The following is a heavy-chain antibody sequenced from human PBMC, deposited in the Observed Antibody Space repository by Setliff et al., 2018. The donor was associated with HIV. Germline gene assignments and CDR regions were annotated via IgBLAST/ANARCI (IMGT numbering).Heavy chain of an antibody. D-gene: IGHD5-12*01. V-gene: IGHV1-69*13. Sequence: ASVKVSCKASGGTFSLYAINWVRQAPGQGLEWMGGIIPIFNKANYAQKFQGRVTITADGSTSTAYMELSSLRFEDTATYYCARDQATGYEKVWFSWIDPWGQGTLVTVSS. CDR2: IIPIFNKA. CDR3: ARDQATGYEKVWFSWIDP. J-gene: IGHJ5*02. CDR1: GGTFSLYA.